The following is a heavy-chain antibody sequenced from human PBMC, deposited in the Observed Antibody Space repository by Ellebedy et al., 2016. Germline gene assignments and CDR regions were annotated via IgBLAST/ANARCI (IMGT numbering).Heavy chain of an antibody. Sequence: GGSLRLXXAASGFTFSDYYISWIRQTPGKGLEWVTYISPSSITISYTDSVKGRFTISRDNAKNSLYLQLNSLRVEDTAVYYCARDGSEWSRDYWGQGTLVTVSS. V-gene: IGHV3-11*04. CDR3: ARDGSEWSRDY. CDR2: ISPSSITI. J-gene: IGHJ4*02. CDR1: GFTFSDYY. D-gene: IGHD3-3*01.